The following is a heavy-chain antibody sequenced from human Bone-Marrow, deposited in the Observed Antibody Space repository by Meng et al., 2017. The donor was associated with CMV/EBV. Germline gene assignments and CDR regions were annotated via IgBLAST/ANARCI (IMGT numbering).Heavy chain of an antibody. CDR2: INYSGTT. CDR3: ARHSPTSCYLCWFDP. V-gene: IGHV4-39*01. D-gene: IGHD2-2*01. Sequence: GSRRRSRYYWGWIRQSPGKGLEWIGSINYSGTTYYTPSLGSRVTIFVDTSKNQFSLRLNSVTAADTAVYYCARHSPTSCYLCWFDPWGQGTLVTVSS. J-gene: IGHJ5*02. CDR1: GSRRRSRYY.